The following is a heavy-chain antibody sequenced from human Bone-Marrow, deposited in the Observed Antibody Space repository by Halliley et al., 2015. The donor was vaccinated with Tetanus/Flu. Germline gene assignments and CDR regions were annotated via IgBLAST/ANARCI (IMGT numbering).Heavy chain of an antibody. CDR3: ERSASVRQWLALYFDF. CDR2: SISMFGSA. D-gene: IGHD6-19*01. V-gene: IGHV1-69*01. J-gene: IGHJ4*02. CDR1: GGAASNYG. Sequence: QVQLVQSGAEVKKPGSSVKVSCKASGGAASNYGISWLRQAPGQGLEWMGGSISMFGSALYAQKFQGRITLNADWSSSTAYMELCNLTSEGTAVYYCERSASVRQWLALYFDFWGQGTLVTVSS.